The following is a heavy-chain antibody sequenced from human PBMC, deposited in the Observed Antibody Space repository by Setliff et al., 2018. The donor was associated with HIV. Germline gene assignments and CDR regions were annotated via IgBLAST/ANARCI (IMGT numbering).Heavy chain of an antibody. J-gene: IGHJ4*02. Sequence: ASVKVSCKASGYTFNTYSMNWVRQAPGQRREWMGWINPYNGDKEYAPKFQRRVTMTTDTSGNTVYMELTGLRLDDTAVYYCARDSAAWVTELGILGYWGQGTLVTVSS. D-gene: IGHD3-3*01. CDR1: GYTFNTYS. CDR2: INPYNGDK. CDR3: ARDSAAWVTELGILGY. V-gene: IGHV1-18*01.